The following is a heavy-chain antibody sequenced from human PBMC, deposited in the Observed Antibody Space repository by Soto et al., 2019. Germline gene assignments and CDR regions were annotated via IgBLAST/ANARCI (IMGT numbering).Heavy chain of an antibody. CDR3: AKRIVAYCGGDCSSP. J-gene: IGHJ5*02. Sequence: GGSLRLSCAASGFTFSSYAMSWVRQAPGKRLEWVSAISGSGGSTYYADSVKGRFTISRDNSKNTLYLQMNSLRAEDTAVYYCAKRIVAYCGGDCSSPWGQGTLVTVSS. CDR1: GFTFSSYA. D-gene: IGHD2-21*02. V-gene: IGHV3-23*01. CDR2: ISGSGGST.